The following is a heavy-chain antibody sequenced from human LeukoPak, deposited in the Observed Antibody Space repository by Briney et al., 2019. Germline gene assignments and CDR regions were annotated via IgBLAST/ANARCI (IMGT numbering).Heavy chain of an antibody. V-gene: IGHV3-74*01. D-gene: IGHD6-6*01. Sequence: QPGGSLRLSCAASEFTFSAHWMHWVRQVPGKGLVYIAYIDNDGTNTNYADSAKGRFTISRDNAKNTLYLQMNSLRVEDTAVYYCVRDRPHNCFDPWGQGTLVTVSS. J-gene: IGHJ5*02. CDR1: EFTFSAHW. CDR3: VRDRPHNCFDP. CDR2: IDNDGTNT.